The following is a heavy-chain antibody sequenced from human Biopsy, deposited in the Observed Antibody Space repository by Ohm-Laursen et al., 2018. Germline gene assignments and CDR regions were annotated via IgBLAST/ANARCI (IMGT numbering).Heavy chain of an antibody. V-gene: IGHV3-23*01. D-gene: IGHD3-3*01. Sequence: SLRLSCAAPGFTFSSHAMSWVRQAPGKGLECVSVINGSGGSTYYADPVKGRFTISRDNSKNTLYLQMNSLRAEDMAMYYCARDLYDFCGGCPFDPWGQGTLVTVSP. CDR2: INGSGGST. CDR3: ARDLYDFCGGCPFDP. CDR1: GFTFSSHA. J-gene: IGHJ5*02.